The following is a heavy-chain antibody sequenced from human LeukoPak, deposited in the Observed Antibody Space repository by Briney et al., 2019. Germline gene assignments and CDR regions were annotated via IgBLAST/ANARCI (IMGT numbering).Heavy chain of an antibody. V-gene: IGHV3-7*01. D-gene: IGHD6-6*01. J-gene: IGHJ4*02. CDR3: ARPLSGYSSSLAY. CDR1: GFTFSSYW. CDR2: IKQDGSEK. Sequence: GGSLRLSCAASGFTFSSYWMSWVRQAPGKGLEWVANIKQDGSEKYYVDSVKGRFTISRDNAKNSLYLQMNSLRAEDTAVYYCARPLSGYSSSLAYWGQGTLVTVSS.